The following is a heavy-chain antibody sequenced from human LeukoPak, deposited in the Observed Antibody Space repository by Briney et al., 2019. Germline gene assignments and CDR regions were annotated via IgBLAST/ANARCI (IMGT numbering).Heavy chain of an antibody. CDR1: GGSVSSSNYH. J-gene: IGHJ4*02. Sequence: SETLSFTCTVSGGSVSSSNYHWAWIRQSPGMGLEWIGTLFSTGITSQTPDASLRSRVTLSVDTSRNQFSLELRSLTAADTAIFYCARIPGSSTSWFHFDNWGQGTLVTVSS. D-gene: IGHD2-2*01. CDR2: LFSTGIT. V-gene: IGHV4-39*01. CDR3: ARIPGSSTSWFHFDN.